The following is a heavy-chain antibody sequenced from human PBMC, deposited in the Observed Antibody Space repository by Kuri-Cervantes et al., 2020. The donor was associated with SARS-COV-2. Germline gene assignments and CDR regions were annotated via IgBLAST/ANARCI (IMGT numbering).Heavy chain of an antibody. CDR1: GFTFSGSA. CDR2: IWYDGSNK. D-gene: IGHD3-9*01. J-gene: IGHJ4*02. Sequence: GESLKISCAASGFTFSGSAIHWVRQAPGKGLEWVAVIWYDGSNKYYADSVKGRFTISRDNSKNTVFLQMDSLRAEDTAVYYCARDSGPLRYSYFDYWGLGALVTVSS. V-gene: IGHV3-33*08. CDR3: ARDSGPLRYSYFDY.